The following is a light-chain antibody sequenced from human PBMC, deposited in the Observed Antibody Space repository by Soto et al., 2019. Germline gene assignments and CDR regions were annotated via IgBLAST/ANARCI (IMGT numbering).Light chain of an antibody. V-gene: IGKV1-5*01. CDR3: QQYSSNSYT. J-gene: IGKJ2*01. Sequence: DIQMTQSPSTLSASVGDRVTITCRASQSISSHLAWYQQRPGKAPKVLIYDASTLESGVPSRFSGSGSGTKFTLTISSLQPDDFATYYCQQYSSNSYTFGQGTKLEIK. CDR1: QSISSH. CDR2: DAS.